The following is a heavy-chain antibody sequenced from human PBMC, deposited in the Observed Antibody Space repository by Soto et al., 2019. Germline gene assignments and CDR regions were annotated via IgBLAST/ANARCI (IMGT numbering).Heavy chain of an antibody. CDR2: ISSSTSTI. CDR1: GFTFSIYS. J-gene: IGHJ4*02. D-gene: IGHD2-15*01. CDR3: ARDQGYVSDY. Sequence: GGSLRLSCAASGFTFSIYSMNWVLQAPGKGLEWVSYISSSTSTIYYADSVQRRFTISRDNAKNSLYLQMNSLRAEDTAVYYCARDQGYVSDYWGQGILVTVSS. V-gene: IGHV3-48*01.